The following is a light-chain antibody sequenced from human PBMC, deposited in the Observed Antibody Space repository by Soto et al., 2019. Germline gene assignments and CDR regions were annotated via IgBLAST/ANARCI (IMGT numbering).Light chain of an antibody. Sequence: QSVLTQPTSVSGSPGQSITISCTGNHNDIGTYDYVSWYQQHPGRAPRLLIYGVTTRPSGISDRFSASKSGLTASLTISGLQPEDEADYYCSLFTSNRIYVFGPGTKVTAL. CDR1: HNDIGTYDY. V-gene: IGLV2-14*03. J-gene: IGLJ1*01. CDR2: GVT. CDR3: SLFTSNRIYV.